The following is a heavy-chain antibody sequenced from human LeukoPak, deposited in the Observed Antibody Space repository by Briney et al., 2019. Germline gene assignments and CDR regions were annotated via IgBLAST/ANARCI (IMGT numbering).Heavy chain of an antibody. Sequence: SVKVSCKASGGTFSSYAISWVRQAPGQGLEWMGRIIPILGIANYAQKFQGRVTITADNSTSTAYMGLSSLRSEDTAVYYCAAPKTAQGYSSSWYDAFDIWGQGTMVTVSS. V-gene: IGHV1-69*04. CDR1: GGTFSSYA. D-gene: IGHD6-13*01. CDR2: IIPILGIA. CDR3: AAPKTAQGYSSSWYDAFDI. J-gene: IGHJ3*02.